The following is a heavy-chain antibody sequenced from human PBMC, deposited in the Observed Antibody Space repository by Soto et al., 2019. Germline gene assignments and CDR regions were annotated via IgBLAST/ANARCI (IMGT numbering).Heavy chain of an antibody. CDR2: ISSSGSNQ. Sequence: QVQLVESGGGLVRPGGSLRLSCTGSGFTFSDYYISWIRQTAGKGLEWMSYISSSGSNQYYADSVKGRFTISRDNAKNSVYLQMNSLRAEDTAVYYCPCRPPVGGTIMVFDYWGLGTLVTVSS. D-gene: IGHD3-10*01. J-gene: IGHJ4*02. V-gene: IGHV3-11*01. CDR3: PCRPPVGGTIMVFDY. CDR1: GFTFSDYY.